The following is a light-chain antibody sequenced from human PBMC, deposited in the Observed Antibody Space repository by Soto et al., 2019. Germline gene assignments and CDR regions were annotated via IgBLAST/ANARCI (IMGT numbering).Light chain of an antibody. CDR1: QSISNY. CDR3: QQSYSTPYT. Sequence: DIQMTQSPSSLSASVGDRVTITCRASQSISNYLNWYQQKPGKAPKLLIYAASSLQSGVPSRFSGSASGADFTLTISSLQSEDFATYYCQQSYSTPYTFGQGTKLEIK. J-gene: IGKJ2*01. V-gene: IGKV1-39*01. CDR2: AAS.